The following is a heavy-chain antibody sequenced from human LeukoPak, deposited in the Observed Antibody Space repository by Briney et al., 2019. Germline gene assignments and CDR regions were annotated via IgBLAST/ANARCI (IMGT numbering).Heavy chain of an antibody. CDR2: MSYDGSNK. CDR1: GFTFSSYS. J-gene: IGHJ3*02. CDR3: AKDLGYQLLAGSEDASDI. Sequence: PGGSLRLSCAASGFTFSSYSMNWVRQAPGKGLEWVAVMSYDGSNKDYADSVKGRFTISRDNSKNTLYLQMNSLRAEDTAVYYCAKDLGYQLLAGSEDASDIWGQGTMVTVSS. D-gene: IGHD2-2*01. V-gene: IGHV3-30*18.